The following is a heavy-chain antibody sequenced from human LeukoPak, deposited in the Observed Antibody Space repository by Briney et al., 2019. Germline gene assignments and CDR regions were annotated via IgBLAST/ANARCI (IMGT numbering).Heavy chain of an antibody. D-gene: IGHD1-26*01. V-gene: IGHV4-61*01. CDR3: ARGGIQLPDY. J-gene: IGHJ4*02. Sequence: SETLSLTCTVCGGSVSSGSYFWSWVRQPPGKGLEWIGCCYYKGSANYNPSLKSRVTISADTSKNQFSLRLTSVTVADTAVYYCARGGIQLPDYWGQGTLVTVSS. CDR1: GGSVSSGSYF. CDR2: CYYKGSA.